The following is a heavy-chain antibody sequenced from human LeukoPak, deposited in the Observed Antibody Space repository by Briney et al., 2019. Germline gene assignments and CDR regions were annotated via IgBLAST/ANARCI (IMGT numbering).Heavy chain of an antibody. CDR2: IYTSGST. J-gene: IGHJ5*02. V-gene: IGHV4-4*07. Sequence: SETLSLTCTVSGGSISSYYWSWIRQPAGEGLEWIGRIYTSGSTNYNPSLKSRVTMSVDTSKNQFSLKLSSVTAADTAVYYCARDPRDILTGEWWFDPWGQGTLVTVSS. D-gene: IGHD3-9*01. CDR3: ARDPRDILTGEWWFDP. CDR1: GGSISSYY.